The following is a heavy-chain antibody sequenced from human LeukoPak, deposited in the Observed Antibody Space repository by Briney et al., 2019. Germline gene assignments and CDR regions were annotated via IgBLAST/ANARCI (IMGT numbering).Heavy chain of an antibody. V-gene: IGHV4-39*07. Sequence: SETLSLTCTVSGGSISSNRYYWSWIRQPPGKGLEWIGEINHSGSTNYNPSLNSQLTISVDTSKNQSSQKLSSVTAANTGVYYCARGRVRGIYPGAFDIWGQGTMVTVSS. J-gene: IGHJ3*02. CDR2: INHSGST. CDR1: GGSISSNRYY. CDR3: ARGRVRGIYPGAFDI. D-gene: IGHD5/OR15-5a*01.